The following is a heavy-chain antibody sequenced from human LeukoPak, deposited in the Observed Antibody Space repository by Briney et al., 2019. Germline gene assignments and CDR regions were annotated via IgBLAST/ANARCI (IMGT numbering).Heavy chain of an antibody. CDR1: GYTFTDYY. CDR2: VDPEDGET. CDR3: ATFSSSCSFDY. J-gene: IGHJ4*02. V-gene: IGHV1-69-2*01. D-gene: IGHD6-13*01. Sequence: ASVKVSCKVSGYTFTDYYMHWVQQAPGKGLEWMGLVDPEDGETIYAEKFRGRVTITADTSTDTAYMELSSLRSEDTAVYYCATFSSSCSFDYWGQGTLVTVSS.